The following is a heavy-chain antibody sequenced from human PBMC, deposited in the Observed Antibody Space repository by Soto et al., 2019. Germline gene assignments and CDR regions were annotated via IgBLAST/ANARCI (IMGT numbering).Heavy chain of an antibody. CDR2: INTNTGNP. CDR3: ARASVGATIHNYNGMEV. Sequence: ASVQVSCKASGYTFTSYAMNWVRQAPGQGLEWMGWINTNTGNPTYAQGFTGRFVFSLDTSVSTAYLQICSLKAEDTAVYYCARASVGATIHNYNGMEVWGQGTPGTVS. CDR1: GYTFTSYA. V-gene: IGHV7-4-1*01. J-gene: IGHJ6*02. D-gene: IGHD1-26*01.